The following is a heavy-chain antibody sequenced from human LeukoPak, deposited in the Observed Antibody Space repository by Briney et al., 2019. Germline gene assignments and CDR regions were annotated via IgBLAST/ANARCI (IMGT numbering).Heavy chain of an antibody. J-gene: IGHJ6*02. V-gene: IGHV3-9*01. CDR3: AKDRGGYDSFYYYYGMDV. D-gene: IGHD5-12*01. Sequence: GRSLRLSCAASGFTFDDYAMHWVRQAPGKGLEWVSGISWNSGSIGYADSVKGRFTISRDNAKNSLYLQMNSLRAEDTALYYCAKDRGGYDSFYYYYGMDVWGQGTTVTVSS. CDR1: GFTFDDYA. CDR2: ISWNSGSI.